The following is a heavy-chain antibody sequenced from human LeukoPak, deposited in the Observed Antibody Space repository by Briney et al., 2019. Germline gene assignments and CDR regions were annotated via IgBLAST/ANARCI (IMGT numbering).Heavy chain of an antibody. CDR2: IYYSGST. J-gene: IGHJ5*02. V-gene: IGHV4-31*03. CDR3: ARDSGDWFDP. Sequence: SETLSLTCTVSGGSISSGGYYWSWIRQHPGKGLEWIGYIYYSGSTYYNPSLKSRVTISIDTSKNQVSLKLSSVTAADTAVYYCARDSGDWFDPWGQGTLVTVSS. CDR1: GGSISSGGYY.